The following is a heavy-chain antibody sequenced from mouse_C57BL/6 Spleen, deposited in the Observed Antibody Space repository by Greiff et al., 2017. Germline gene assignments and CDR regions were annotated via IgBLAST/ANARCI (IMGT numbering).Heavy chain of an antibody. Sequence: QVQLQQSGPELVKPGASVKISCKASGYAFSSSWMNWVKQRPGKGLVWIGRIYPGDGDNNYNGKFKGKATLTADKSSSTAYMQLSSLTSEDSAVYFCAGGELRRGGFDYWGQGTTLTVSS. CDR2: IYPGDGDN. V-gene: IGHV1-82*01. CDR1: GYAFSSSW. CDR3: AGGELRRGGFDY. J-gene: IGHJ2*01. D-gene: IGHD2-4*01.